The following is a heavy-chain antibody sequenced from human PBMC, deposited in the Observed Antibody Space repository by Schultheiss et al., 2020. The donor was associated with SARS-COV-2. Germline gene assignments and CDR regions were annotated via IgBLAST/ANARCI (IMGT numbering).Heavy chain of an antibody. CDR2: ISGSGGST. D-gene: IGHD2-2*01. CDR3: AKAVVPAGAYYYYYYMDV. J-gene: IGHJ6*03. CDR1: GFTFSSYA. Sequence: GGSLRLSCAASGFTFSSYAMSWVRQAPGKGLVWVSAISGSGGSTYYADSVKGRFTISRDNSKNTLYLQMNSLRAEDTAVYYCAKAVVPAGAYYYYYYMDVWGKGTTVTVSS. V-gene: IGHV3-23*01.